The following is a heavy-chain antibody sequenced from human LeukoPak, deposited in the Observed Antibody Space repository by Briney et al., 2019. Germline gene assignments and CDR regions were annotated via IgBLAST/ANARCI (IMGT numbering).Heavy chain of an antibody. V-gene: IGHV4-61*02. CDR1: GGSISSGSHY. CDR3: ARDDSARCGFDI. CDR2: IYTSGST. D-gene: IGHD2-15*01. Sequence: SETLSLTCTVSGGSISSGSHYWSWIRQPAGKGLEWIGRIYTSGSTNYNPSLKSRVTISVDTSKNQFSLKLSSVTAADTAVYYCARDDSARCGFDIWGQGTMVTVSS. J-gene: IGHJ3*02.